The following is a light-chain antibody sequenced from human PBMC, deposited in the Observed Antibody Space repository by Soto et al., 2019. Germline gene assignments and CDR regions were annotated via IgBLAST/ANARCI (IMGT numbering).Light chain of an antibody. Sequence: EIELTQSPATLSLSAGERATLSCRASQSVSSYLAWYQQKPGQAPRLLIYDASNLATGIPSRFSGSGSGTEFTLTISSLEPEDFAVYYCQQRSNCPLTFGGGTKVEIK. CDR3: QQRSNCPLT. CDR1: QSVSSY. CDR2: DAS. V-gene: IGKV3-11*01. J-gene: IGKJ4*01.